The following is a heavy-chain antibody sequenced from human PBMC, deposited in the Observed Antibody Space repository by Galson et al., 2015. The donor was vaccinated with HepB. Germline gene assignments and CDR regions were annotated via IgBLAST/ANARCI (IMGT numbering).Heavy chain of an antibody. J-gene: IGHJ2*01. Sequence: SLRLSCAASGFTFSNAWMSWVRQAPGTGLEWVGRKTDGGTTDYAAPVKGRFTISREDSKNTLYLQMNSLKTEDTAVYYCTTEYVVATIFSRGYFDLWGRGTLVTVSS. CDR3: TTEYVVATIFSRGYFDL. CDR1: GFTFSNAW. D-gene: IGHD5-12*01. CDR2: KTDGGTT. V-gene: IGHV3-15*01.